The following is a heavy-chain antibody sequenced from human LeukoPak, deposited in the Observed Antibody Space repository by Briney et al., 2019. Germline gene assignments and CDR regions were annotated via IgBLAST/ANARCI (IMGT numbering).Heavy chain of an antibody. CDR2: ISGSGGST. CDR3: ARDGRYYYDSSGYLSV. V-gene: IGHV3-23*01. D-gene: IGHD3-22*01. CDR1: RFTFSNAW. Sequence: GGSLRLSCAASRFTFSNAWMSWVRQAPGKGLEWVSAISGSGGSTYYADSVKGRFTISRDNSKNTLYLQMNSLRAEDTAVYYCARDGRYYYDSSGYLSVWGQGTLVTVSS. J-gene: IGHJ4*02.